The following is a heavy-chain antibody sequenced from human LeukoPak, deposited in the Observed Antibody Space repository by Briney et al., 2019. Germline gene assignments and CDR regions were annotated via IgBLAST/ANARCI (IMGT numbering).Heavy chain of an antibody. D-gene: IGHD5-24*01. CDR1: GGSISSYY. CDR3: ARGGGWLPHREIALDY. J-gene: IGHJ4*02. V-gene: IGHV4-34*01. CDR2: INHSGST. Sequence: SETLSLTCTVSGGSISSYYWSWIRQPPGKGLEWIGEINHSGSTNYNPSLKSRVTISVDTSKNQFSLKLSSVTAADTAVYYCARGGGWLPHREIALDYWGQGTLVTVSS.